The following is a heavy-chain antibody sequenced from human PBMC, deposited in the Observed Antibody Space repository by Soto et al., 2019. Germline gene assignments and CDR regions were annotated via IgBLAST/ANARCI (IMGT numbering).Heavy chain of an antibody. Sequence: QVHLQESGPGLVKPSETLSLTGTVSGGSIRAYSWTWLRQPPGKGLEWIGSIYYIGATNYNPSLKSRGSISVDTSKNRFSLQLRSVTAADTAVYYCARVGGDDFGDSGGFDYWGQGTLVTVSS. CDR1: GGSIRAYS. D-gene: IGHD4-17*01. CDR2: IYYIGAT. J-gene: IGHJ4*02. V-gene: IGHV4-59*01. CDR3: ARVGGDDFGDSGGFDY.